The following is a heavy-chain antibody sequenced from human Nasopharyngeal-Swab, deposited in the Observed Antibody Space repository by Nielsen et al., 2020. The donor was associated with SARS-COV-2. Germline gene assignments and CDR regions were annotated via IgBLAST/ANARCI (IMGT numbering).Heavy chain of an antibody. J-gene: IGHJ6*03. CDR1: GYNFTTYW. D-gene: IGHD4-23*01. CDR3: ARRGYGGSGSYYFYYYMDV. CDR2: IYPGDSDT. Sequence: GESLKISCKGSGYNFTTYWIGWVRQMPVKGLEWMGIIYPGDSDTRYSPSFQGQVTISADKSISTAYLQWSSLKASDTAMYYCARRGYGGSGSYYFYYYMDVWGKGTTVTVSS. V-gene: IGHV5-51*01.